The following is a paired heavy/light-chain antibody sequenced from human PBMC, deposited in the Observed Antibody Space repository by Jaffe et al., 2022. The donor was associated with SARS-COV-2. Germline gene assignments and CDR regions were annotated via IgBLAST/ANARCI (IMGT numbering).Heavy chain of an antibody. CDR3: ATRDLDWRLGLLDY. Sequence: QAQLVQSGAEVKEPGASVRVSCKASGYTSTTYSLHWVRQAPGQRLEWMGWINFGNGNTKYSPKFQGRVTITRDTSASTSYLDLWSLRGEDTAVYFCATRDLDWRLGLLDYWGQGTLVSVSS. CDR2: INFGNGNT. D-gene: IGHD3-9*01. CDR1: GYTSTTYS. V-gene: IGHV1-3*01. J-gene: IGHJ4*02.
Light chain of an antibody. CDR3: QQYGSTPWT. CDR2: GAS. J-gene: IGKJ2*01. CDR1: QNIAGNY. Sequence: EIVLTQSPGTLALSAGERATLSCRASQNIAGNYLAWYQQKPGQSPRLLIYGASKRATGIPDRFSGSGSGTDFTLTISRLEPEDFAVYCCQQYGSTPWTFGQGTKVEI. V-gene: IGKV3-20*01.